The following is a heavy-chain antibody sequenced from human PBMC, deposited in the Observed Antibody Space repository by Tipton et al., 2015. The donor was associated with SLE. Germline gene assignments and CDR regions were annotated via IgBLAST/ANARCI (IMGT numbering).Heavy chain of an antibody. CDR2: IYYSGST. D-gene: IGHD2-15*01. CDR3: ARLVVGGGSCYPDY. J-gene: IGHJ4*02. CDR1: GGSFSGYY. V-gene: IGHV4-34*01. Sequence: TLSLTCAVYGGSFSGYYCSWIRQPPGKGLEWIGSIYYSGSTYYNPSLKSRVTISVDTSKNQFSLKLSSVTAADTAVYYCARLVVGGGSCYPDYWGQGTLVTVSS.